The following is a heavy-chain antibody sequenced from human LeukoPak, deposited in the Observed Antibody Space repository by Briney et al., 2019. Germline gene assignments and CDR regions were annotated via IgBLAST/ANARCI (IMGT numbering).Heavy chain of an antibody. V-gene: IGHV4-39*01. CDR3: ARQGYDILTGSITTSDY. D-gene: IGHD3-9*01. CDR2: MYYSGST. J-gene: IGHJ4*02. CDR1: GGSISSSSYY. Sequence: SETLSLTCTVSGGSISSSSYYWGWIRQPPGKGLEWIGSMYYSGSTYYNPSPKSRVTISVDTSKNQFSLKLSSVTAADTAVYYCARQGYDILTGSITTSDYWGQGTLVTVSS.